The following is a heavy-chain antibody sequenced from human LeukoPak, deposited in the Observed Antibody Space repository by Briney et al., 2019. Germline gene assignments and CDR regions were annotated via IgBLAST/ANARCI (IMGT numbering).Heavy chain of an antibody. CDR2: VNHSGST. D-gene: IGHD3-22*01. J-gene: IGHJ4*02. V-gene: IGHV4-34*01. CDR1: GGSFSGYY. CDR3: ARGLYDSSGYFDY. Sequence: SETLSLTCAVYGGSFSGYYWSWIRQPPGKGLEWIGEVNHSGSTNYNPSLKSRVTISVDTSKNQFSLKLSSVTAAGTAVYYCARGLYDSSGYFDYWGQGTLVTVSS.